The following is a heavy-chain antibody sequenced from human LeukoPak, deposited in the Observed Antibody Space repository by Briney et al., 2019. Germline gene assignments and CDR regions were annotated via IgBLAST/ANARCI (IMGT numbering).Heavy chain of an antibody. Sequence: SVKVSCKASGGTFSSYAISWVRQAPGQGLEWMGRIIPIFGTANYAQKFQGRVTITTDESTSTAYMELSSLKSEDTAVYYCAYTAMVTTYYYYYMDVWGKGTTVTVSS. D-gene: IGHD5-18*01. J-gene: IGHJ6*03. CDR1: GGTFSSYA. V-gene: IGHV1-69*05. CDR3: AYTAMVTTYYYYYMDV. CDR2: IIPIFGTA.